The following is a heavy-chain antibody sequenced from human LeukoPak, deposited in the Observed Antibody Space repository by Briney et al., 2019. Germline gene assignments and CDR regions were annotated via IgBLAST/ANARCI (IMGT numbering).Heavy chain of an antibody. V-gene: IGHV3-20*04. Sequence: GGSLRLSCTASGFTFEDHGMSWVRQGPGRGLEWVCGINWNGGRTGYVDSVKGRFTISRDNDKNSLYLQLDSLRADDTAFYYCARGHDSSAFHALGSWGHGTLVTVSS. CDR1: GFTFEDHG. J-gene: IGHJ5*01. D-gene: IGHD3-22*01. CDR3: ARGHDSSAFHALGS. CDR2: INWNGGRT.